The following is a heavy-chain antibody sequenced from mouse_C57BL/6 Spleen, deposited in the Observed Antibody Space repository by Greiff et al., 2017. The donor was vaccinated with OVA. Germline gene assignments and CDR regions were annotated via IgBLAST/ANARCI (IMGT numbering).Heavy chain of an antibody. CDR3: ALYYYGSGGFAY. CDR2: INPNNGGT. Sequence: EVQLQQSGPELVKPGASVKISCKASGYTFTDYYMNWVKQSHGKSLEWIGVINPNNGGTSYNQKFPRKATLTVDKSSSTAYMELRSLTSEDSAVYYCALYYYGSGGFAYWGQGTLVTVSA. J-gene: IGHJ3*01. V-gene: IGHV1-26*01. D-gene: IGHD1-1*01. CDR1: GYTFTDYY.